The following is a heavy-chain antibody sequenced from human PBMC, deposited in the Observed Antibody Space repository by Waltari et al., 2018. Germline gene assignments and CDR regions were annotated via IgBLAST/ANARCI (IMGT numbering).Heavy chain of an antibody. V-gene: IGHV4-39*07. J-gene: IGHJ4*02. CDR2: IYYSGGP. CDR3: AREDTAMVIDY. D-gene: IGHD5-18*01. CDR1: GGSISSSSYY. Sequence: QLQLHESGPGLVKPSETLSLTCTVSGGSISSSSYYWGWIRQPPGKGLEWIGSIYYSGGPYYHPSLKSRVTISVDTSKNQFSLTLSSGTAADTAVYYCAREDTAMVIDYWGQGTLVTVSS.